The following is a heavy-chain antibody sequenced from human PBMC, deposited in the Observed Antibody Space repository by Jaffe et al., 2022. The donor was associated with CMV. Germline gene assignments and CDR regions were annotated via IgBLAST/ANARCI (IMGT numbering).Heavy chain of an antibody. V-gene: IGHV3-21*06. D-gene: IGHD3-3*01. CDR3: ARGRSGVAVAATNEIYFDN. CDR1: GFIFSSYS. CDR2: ISNSGAYI. Sequence: EVQLVESGGGLVKPGGSLRLSCAASGFIFSSYSINWVRQTPGKGLEWVSYISNSGAYIHYADSVKGRFTISRDNSKNSLYLQMNSLRAEDTAVYYCARGRSGVAVAATNEIYFDNWGQGTVVTVSS. J-gene: IGHJ4*02.